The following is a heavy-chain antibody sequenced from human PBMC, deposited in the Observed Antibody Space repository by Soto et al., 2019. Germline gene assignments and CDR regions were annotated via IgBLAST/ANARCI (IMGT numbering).Heavy chain of an antibody. D-gene: IGHD6-19*01. CDR2: INAGNGNT. Sequence: GASVKVSCKASGYTLTVYAMHWVRQAPGQRLEWMGWINAGNGNTKYSQKFQGRVTITRDTSAGAAYMELSSLSSEDTAVYYCARAVAVPADFDYWGQGTLVTVSS. J-gene: IGHJ4*02. CDR3: ARAVAVPADFDY. V-gene: IGHV1-3*01. CDR1: GYTLTVYA.